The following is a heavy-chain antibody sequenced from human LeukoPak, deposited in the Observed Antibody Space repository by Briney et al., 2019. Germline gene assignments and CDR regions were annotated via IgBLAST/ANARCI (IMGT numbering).Heavy chain of an antibody. D-gene: IGHD3-3*01. J-gene: IGHJ5*02. Sequence: PSETLSLTCTVSGGSISSSSYYWVWIRQPPGKGLEWIGSIYYSGSTYYNPSLKSRVTISVDTSKNQFSLKLSSVTAADTAVYYCARRDDFLNWFDPWGQGTLVTVSS. CDR3: ARRDDFLNWFDP. V-gene: IGHV4-39*01. CDR1: GGSISSSSYY. CDR2: IYYSGST.